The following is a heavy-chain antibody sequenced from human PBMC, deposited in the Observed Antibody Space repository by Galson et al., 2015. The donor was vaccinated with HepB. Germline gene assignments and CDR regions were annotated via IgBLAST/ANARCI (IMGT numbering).Heavy chain of an antibody. J-gene: IGHJ3*02. CDR3: ARDIRAMIVVVITPNDAFDI. V-gene: IGHV1-18*01. CDR1: GYTFTSYG. CDR2: ISAYNGNT. Sequence: SVKVSCKASGYTFTSYGISWVRQAPGQGLEWMGWISAYNGNTNYAQKLQGRVTMTTDTSTSTAYMELRSLRSDDTAVYYCARDIRAMIVVVITPNDAFDIWGQGTMVTVSS. D-gene: IGHD3-22*01.